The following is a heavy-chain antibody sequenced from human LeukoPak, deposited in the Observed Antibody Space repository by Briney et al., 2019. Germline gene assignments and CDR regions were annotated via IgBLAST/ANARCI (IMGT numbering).Heavy chain of an antibody. D-gene: IGHD2-2*01. V-gene: IGHV3-21*01. J-gene: IGHJ4*02. CDR1: GFTFSIYG. Sequence: GGSLRLSCAASGFTFSIYGMNWVRQAPGKGLEWVSSISSSSNYIYYADSVKGRFTISRDNAKNSLYLQMNSLRAEDTAVYYCARVGGYCSSTSCFSDYWGQGTLVTVSS. CDR2: ISSSSNYI. CDR3: ARVGGYCSSTSCFSDY.